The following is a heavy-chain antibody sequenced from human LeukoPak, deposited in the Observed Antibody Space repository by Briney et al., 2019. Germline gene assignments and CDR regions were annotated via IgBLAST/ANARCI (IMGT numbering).Heavy chain of an antibody. CDR1: GYTFTSYD. J-gene: IGHJ3*02. V-gene: IGHV1-8*01. Sequence: ASVKVSCKAYGYTFTSYDLNWVRQASGQGLEWMGWMNPDTEITDYAQKFQGRVTMTRDTSISTAYMELSDLTSEDTAVYFCATSSGLTTHNAFDIWGQGTVVTVSS. CDR2: MNPDTEIT. D-gene: IGHD3/OR15-3a*01. CDR3: ATSSGLTTHNAFDI.